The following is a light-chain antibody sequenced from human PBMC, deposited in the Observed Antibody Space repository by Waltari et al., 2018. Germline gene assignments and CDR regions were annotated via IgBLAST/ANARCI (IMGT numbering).Light chain of an antibody. J-gene: IGKJ1*01. CDR3: QQYSIRPWT. CDR2: WAS. CDR1: QSVLYSSNSKDY. V-gene: IGKV4-1*01. Sequence: DIVMTQSPDSLAVSLGERATINCKSSQSVLYSSNSKDYLAWYQQKPGQPPKLLIYWASTRESGVPDRFSGSGSGTDFTLTISSLQAEDVAVYYCQQYSIRPWTFGQGTKVEI.